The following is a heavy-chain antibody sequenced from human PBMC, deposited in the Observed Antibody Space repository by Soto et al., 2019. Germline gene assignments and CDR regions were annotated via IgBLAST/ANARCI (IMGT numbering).Heavy chain of an antibody. D-gene: IGHD3-16*01. CDR2: INPNGGST. Sequence: QVQLVQSGAEVEKPGASVKISCKASGYSFTSQYVHWVRQAPGQGLEWMGIINPNGGSTTYAQKFEGRAPMPGDPAPAKVSVERGRLTSEDPAVYYCARGEGLRPGGGGTEPLDIWGQGTMVTVAS. CDR3: ARGEGLRPGGGGTEPLDI. V-gene: IGHV1-46*03. J-gene: IGHJ3*02. CDR1: GYSFTSQY.